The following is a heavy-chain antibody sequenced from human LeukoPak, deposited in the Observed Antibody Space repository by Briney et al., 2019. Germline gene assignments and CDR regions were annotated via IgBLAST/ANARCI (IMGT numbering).Heavy chain of an antibody. V-gene: IGHV4-30-2*01. CDR1: GGSISSAGYS. Sequence: SQTLSLTCAVSGGSISSAGYSWGWIRQPPGKGLEWIGYIYHSGSTYYNPSLKSRVTISVDRSKNQFSLKLSSVTAADTAVYYCARSYYYGSGSYVWFDPWGQGTLVTVSS. CDR2: IYHSGST. CDR3: ARSYYYGSGSYVWFDP. D-gene: IGHD3-10*01. J-gene: IGHJ5*02.